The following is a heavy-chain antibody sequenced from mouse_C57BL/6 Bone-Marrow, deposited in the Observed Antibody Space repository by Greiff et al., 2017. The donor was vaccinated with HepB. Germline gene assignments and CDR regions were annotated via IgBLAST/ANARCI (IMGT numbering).Heavy chain of an antibody. V-gene: IGHV1-85*01. D-gene: IGHD2-5*01. CDR2: IYPRDGST. J-gene: IGHJ4*01. CDR1: GYTFTSYD. Sequence: VQLQESGPELVKPGASVKLSCKASGYTFTSYDINWVKQRPGPGLEWIGWIYPRDGSTKLNEKFKGKATLTVDTSSSTAYMELHSLTSEDAAVYFCARESNGYAMDYWGQGTSVTVSS. CDR3: ARESNGYAMDY.